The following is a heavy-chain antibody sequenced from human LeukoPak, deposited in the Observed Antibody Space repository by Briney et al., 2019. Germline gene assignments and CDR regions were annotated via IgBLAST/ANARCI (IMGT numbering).Heavy chain of an antibody. J-gene: IGHJ4*02. CDR2: ISYSGGT. Sequence: PSETLSLTCTVSGGSISSSPYYWGWIRQPPGKGLEWIGTISYSGGTSYYPSLKSRVTISVDTSKNQFSLKLNSVTAADTAVYYCARYDVLRSVDYWGQGTLVTVSS. CDR3: ARYDVLRSVDY. CDR1: GGSISSSPYY. D-gene: IGHD3-9*01. V-gene: IGHV4-39*07.